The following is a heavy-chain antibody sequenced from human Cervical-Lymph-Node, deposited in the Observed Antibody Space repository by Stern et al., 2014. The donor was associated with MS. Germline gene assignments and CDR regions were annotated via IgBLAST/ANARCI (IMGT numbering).Heavy chain of an antibody. Sequence: VQLLQPGAEVKKPGESLKISCKTSGYSFSNFWIGWVRQKPGKGLEWMGIIYPEDSDTTYSPSFQGHVPISADESISTAYLQWRSLKASDTAMYYCVRRRDSDSYDTFDIWGQGTMLIVSS. CDR2: IYPEDSDT. V-gene: IGHV5-51*01. CDR1: GYSFSNFW. J-gene: IGHJ3*02. CDR3: VRRRDSDSYDTFDI. D-gene: IGHD3-22*01.